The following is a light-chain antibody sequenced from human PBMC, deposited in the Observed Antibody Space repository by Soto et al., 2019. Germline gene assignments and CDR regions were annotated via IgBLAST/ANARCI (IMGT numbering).Light chain of an antibody. Sequence: EIVLTQSPATLSLSPGEGATLSCRASQSVSIYLAWYRQKPGQAPRLLIYDASNRATGIPARFTGSGSGTDFTLTISSLESEDFAVYYCQQRSNWPLTFGGGTKVEIK. CDR1: QSVSIY. V-gene: IGKV3-11*01. CDR3: QQRSNWPLT. J-gene: IGKJ4*01. CDR2: DAS.